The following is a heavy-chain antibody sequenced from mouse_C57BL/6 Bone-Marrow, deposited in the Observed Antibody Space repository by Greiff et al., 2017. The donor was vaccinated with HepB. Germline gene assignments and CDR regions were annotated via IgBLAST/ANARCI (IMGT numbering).Heavy chain of an antibody. D-gene: IGHD1-1*01. CDR2: IYPRSGNT. CDR1: GYTFTSYG. Sequence: QVQLQQSGAELARPGASVKLSCKASGYTFTSYGISWVKQRTGQGLEWIGEIYPRSGNTYYNEKFKGKATLTADKSSSTAYMELRSLTSEDSAVYFCARERDYYGSSYDYFDYWGQGTTLTVSS. V-gene: IGHV1-81*01. J-gene: IGHJ2*01. CDR3: ARERDYYGSSYDYFDY.